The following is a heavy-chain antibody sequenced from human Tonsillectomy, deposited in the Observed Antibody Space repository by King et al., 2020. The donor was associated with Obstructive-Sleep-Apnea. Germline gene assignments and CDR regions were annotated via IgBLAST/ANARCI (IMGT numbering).Heavy chain of an antibody. V-gene: IGHV4-31*03. CDR1: GGSISSAGYY. J-gene: IGHJ4*02. D-gene: IGHD4-17*01. Sequence: QLQESGPGLVKPSQTLSLTCTVSGGSISSAGYYWSWIRQHPGKGLEWIGYIYYSGDTYYNPSLKSRVTISVDTSKNQFSLKLSSVTAADTAVYYCARVYGDDASYFDYWGQGTLVTVSS. CDR3: ARVYGDDASYFDY. CDR2: IYYSGDT.